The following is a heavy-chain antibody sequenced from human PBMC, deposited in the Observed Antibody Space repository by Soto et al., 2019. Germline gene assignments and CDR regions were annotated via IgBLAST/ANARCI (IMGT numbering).Heavy chain of an antibody. V-gene: IGHV3-15*01. CDR2: IKSKTDGGTT. J-gene: IGHJ6*02. Sequence: GGSLRLSCAASGFTFNNAWMSWVRQGPGKGLEWVGRIKSKTDGGTTDYAAPVKGRFTVSRDDSKNILYLQMNSLKTEDTAVYYCSTGGKYYGMDVWGQGTTVTVSS. CDR3: STGGKYYGMDV. D-gene: IGHD1-26*01. CDR1: GFTFNNAW.